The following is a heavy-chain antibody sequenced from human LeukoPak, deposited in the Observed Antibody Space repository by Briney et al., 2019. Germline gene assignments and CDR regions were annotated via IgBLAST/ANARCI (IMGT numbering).Heavy chain of an antibody. Sequence: GGSLRLSCAASGFTFDDYAMHWVRQAPGKGLEWVSLISGDGGSTYYADSVKGRFAISRGNSKNSLYLQMNSLRTEDTALYYCAKETDSSGTWGMDVWGQGTTVTVSS. D-gene: IGHD3-22*01. CDR2: ISGDGGST. CDR1: GFTFDDYA. V-gene: IGHV3-43*02. CDR3: AKETDSSGTWGMDV. J-gene: IGHJ6*02.